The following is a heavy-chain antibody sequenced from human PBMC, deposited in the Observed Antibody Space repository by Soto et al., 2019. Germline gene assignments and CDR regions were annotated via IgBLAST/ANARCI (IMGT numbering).Heavy chain of an antibody. J-gene: IGHJ3*02. V-gene: IGHV3-21*01. Sequence: GGSLRLSCAASGFTFSSYSMNWVRQAPGKGLEWVSSISSSSSYIYYADSVKGRFTISRDNAKNSLYLQMNSLRAEATAVYYCARDPAAAVQEDAFDIWGQGTMVTVSS. CDR3: ARDPAAAVQEDAFDI. CDR1: GFTFSSYS. CDR2: ISSSSSYI. D-gene: IGHD1-1*01.